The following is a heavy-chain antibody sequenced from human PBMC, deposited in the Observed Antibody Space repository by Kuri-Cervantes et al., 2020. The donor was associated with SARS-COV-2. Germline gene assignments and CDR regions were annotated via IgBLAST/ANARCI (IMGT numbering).Heavy chain of an antibody. V-gene: IGHV3-21*01. CDR3: ARADFRVSYYYYMDV. D-gene: IGHD2/OR15-2a*01. CDR2: ISGSGSYI. J-gene: IGHJ6*03. CDR1: GFTVSSNY. Sequence: GGSLRLSCAASGFTVSSNYMSWVRQAPGKALQWVSSISGSGSYIYYADSVKGRFTVSRDSAKNSLYLQMNNLRGEDTAVYYCARADFRVSYYYYMDVWGKGTAVTVSS.